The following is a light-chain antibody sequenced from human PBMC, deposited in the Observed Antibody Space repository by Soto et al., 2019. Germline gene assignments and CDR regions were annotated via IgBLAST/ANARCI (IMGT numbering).Light chain of an antibody. CDR1: QAVNTR. CDR2: LAS. Sequence: EIVLTQSPGTLSLSPGEGATVSCRASQAVNTRLAWYQHKPGQAPRLLIYLASNRAAGVPARFSGSGSGTDFTLTISDVEPEDFAVYYCHQRQSWPRTFGQGTKVDIK. V-gene: IGKV3-11*01. CDR3: HQRQSWPRT. J-gene: IGKJ1*01.